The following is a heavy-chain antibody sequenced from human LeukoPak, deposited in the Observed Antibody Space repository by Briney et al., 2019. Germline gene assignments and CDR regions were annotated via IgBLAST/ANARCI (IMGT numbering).Heavy chain of an antibody. Sequence: SETLSLTCTVAGGSISSGGYYWSWIRQHPGKGLEWIGYIYSSGSTYYNPSPKSRVTISVDTSKNQFSLKLSSVTAADTAVYYCARDRGTAAEGLFDPWGQGTLVTVSS. CDR3: ARDRGTAAEGLFDP. V-gene: IGHV4-31*03. CDR1: GGSISSGGYY. J-gene: IGHJ5*02. CDR2: IYSSGST. D-gene: IGHD3-10*01.